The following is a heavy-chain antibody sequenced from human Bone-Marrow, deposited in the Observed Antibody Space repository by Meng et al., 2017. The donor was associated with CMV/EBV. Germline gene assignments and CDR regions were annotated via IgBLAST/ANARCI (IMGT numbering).Heavy chain of an antibody. Sequence: VSSGSYDWSWIRQPPGKGLEWIGYIYYSGSTNYNTALKSRVTISVDTSKNQFSLKLSSVTAADTAVYYGAREERVTIFGVVNWFDPWGQGTLVTVSS. CDR1: VSSGSYD. CDR3: AREERVTIFGVVNWFDP. J-gene: IGHJ5*02. D-gene: IGHD3-3*01. CDR2: IYYSGST. V-gene: IGHV4-61*01.